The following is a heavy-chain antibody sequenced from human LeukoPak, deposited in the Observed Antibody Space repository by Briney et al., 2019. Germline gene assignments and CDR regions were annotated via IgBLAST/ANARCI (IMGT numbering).Heavy chain of an antibody. CDR2: ISGSGTYT. CDR3: ARVLYDNSGYYFRPSYYFDN. Sequence: GGSLRLSCAASGFTFSDYYMTWIRQAPGKGLEWVSYISGSGTYTNYADSVKGRFTISRDNAKKSLYLQMNSLRAEDTAVYYCARVLYDNSGYYFRPSYYFDNWDQGTLVTVSS. V-gene: IGHV3-11*06. CDR1: GFTFSDYY. J-gene: IGHJ4*02. D-gene: IGHD3-22*01.